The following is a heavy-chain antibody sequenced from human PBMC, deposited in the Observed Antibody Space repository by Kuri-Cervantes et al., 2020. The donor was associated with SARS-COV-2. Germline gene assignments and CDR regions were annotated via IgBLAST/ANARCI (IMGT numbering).Heavy chain of an antibody. Sequence: SETLSPTCAFYGESFSGYYWNWIRQSPGKGLEWIGEVKHRGSTNSNPSLKSRVTISVDTSSKQCSLHLGSATAADTAVYYCARDYAFLRYIYYMDVWGRGTTVTVSS. D-gene: IGHD4-17*01. J-gene: IGHJ6*03. CDR1: GESFSGYY. CDR3: ARDYAFLRYIYYMDV. V-gene: IGHV4-34*01. CDR2: VKHRGST.